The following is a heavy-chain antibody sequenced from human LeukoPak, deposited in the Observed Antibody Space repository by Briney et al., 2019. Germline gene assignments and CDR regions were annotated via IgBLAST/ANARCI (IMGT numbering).Heavy chain of an antibody. CDR2: IRSDGSNK. CDR3: ARDKWFFDY. D-gene: IGHD3-22*01. J-gene: IGHJ4*02. V-gene: IGHV3-30*02. Sequence: GGSLRLSCAGSGFSFSSYGMHWVRQAPGKGLEWMAFIRSDGSNKYYADSVKGRFTISRDNSKNTLYLQMNSLRAEDTAVYYCARDKWFFDYWGQGTLVTVSS. CDR1: GFSFSSYG.